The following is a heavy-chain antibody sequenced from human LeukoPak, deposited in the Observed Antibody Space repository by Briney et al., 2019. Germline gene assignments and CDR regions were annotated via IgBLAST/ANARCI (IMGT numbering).Heavy chain of an antibody. J-gene: IGHJ4*02. CDR2: ISAYNGNT. V-gene: IGHV1-18*01. CDR1: GYTFTSYG. CDR3: AREVSPANFEY. Sequence: ASVKVSCKASGYTFTSYGISWVRQAPGQGLEWMGWISAYNGNTNYAQKLQGRVTMTTDTSTSTAYMELRSLTSDDTAMYYCAREVSPANFEYWGQGTLVTVSS.